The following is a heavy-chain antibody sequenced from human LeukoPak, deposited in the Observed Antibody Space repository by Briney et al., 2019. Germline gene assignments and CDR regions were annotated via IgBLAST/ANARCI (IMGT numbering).Heavy chain of an antibody. V-gene: IGHV3-20*04. J-gene: IGHJ4*02. CDR1: GFTFSSYG. D-gene: IGHD3-10*02. CDR3: VQSITMFIG. CDR2: ISSNGGAT. Sequence: GGTLRLSCAASGFTFSSYGMHWVRQAQGKGLEWVSGISSNGGATGYADSVKGRFTISRDNGKNSLYLQMNSLRAEDTALYYCVQSITMFIGWGQGTLVTVSS.